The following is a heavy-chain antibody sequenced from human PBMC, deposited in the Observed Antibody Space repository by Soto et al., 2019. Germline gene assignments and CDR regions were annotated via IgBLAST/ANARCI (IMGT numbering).Heavy chain of an antibody. D-gene: IGHD5-18*01. CDR2: IYSSGTT. CDR1: GDSVSRYTYY. Sequence: SETLSLTCTVSGDSVSRYTYYWTWIRQPPGKGLEWIGYIYSSGTTNYNSSLKSRVSMSLDTSTNQFSLRLTSVTAADTAMYYCARDIRGYSRAFDYWGQGTLVTVSS. V-gene: IGHV4-61*01. CDR3: ARDIRGYSRAFDY. J-gene: IGHJ4*02.